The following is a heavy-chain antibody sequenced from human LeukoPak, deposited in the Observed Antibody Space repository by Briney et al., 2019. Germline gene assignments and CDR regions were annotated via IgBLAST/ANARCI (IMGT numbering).Heavy chain of an antibody. CDR1: GGSISSYY. D-gene: IGHD2-2*02. Sequence: SETLSLTCTVSGGSISSYYWSWIRQPPGKGLEWIGYIYYSGSTNYNPSLTSRVTISVDTSKNQFSLKLSSVTAADTAVYYCARDDCSSTSCYIGAFDIWGQGTMVTVSS. CDR3: ARDDCSSTSCYIGAFDI. J-gene: IGHJ3*02. V-gene: IGHV4-59*01. CDR2: IYYSGST.